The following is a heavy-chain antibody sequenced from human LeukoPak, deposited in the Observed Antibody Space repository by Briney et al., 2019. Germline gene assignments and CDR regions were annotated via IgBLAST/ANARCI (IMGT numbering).Heavy chain of an antibody. CDR2: ISGSGGST. J-gene: IGHJ3*02. V-gene: IGHV3-23*01. D-gene: IGHD3-9*01. CDR3: AKGLLTDYVIVPTSGSAFDI. Sequence: PGGSLRLSCAASGFTFSSYAMSWVRQAPGKGLEWVSAISGSGGSTYYADSVKGRFTISRDDSKNTLYLQMNSLRAEETAVYYCAKGLLTDYVIVPTSGSAFDIWGQGTMVTVSS. CDR1: GFTFSSYA.